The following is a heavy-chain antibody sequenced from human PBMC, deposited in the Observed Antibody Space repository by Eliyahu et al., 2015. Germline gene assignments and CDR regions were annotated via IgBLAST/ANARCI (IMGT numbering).Heavy chain of an antibody. D-gene: IGHD3-10*01. CDR2: IXSNDEK. V-gene: IGHV2-26*01. CDR1: XXSLXXARMG. Sequence: QVTLKESGPVLVKPTETLTLTCTVSXXSLXXARMGVSWLRQPPGKALXWLAHIXSNDEKSYSTSLKSRLTISKDTSKSQVVLTMTNMDPVDTATYYCARIRALYGSVFFDYWGQGTLVTVSS. CDR3: ARIRALYGSVFFDY. J-gene: IGHJ4*02.